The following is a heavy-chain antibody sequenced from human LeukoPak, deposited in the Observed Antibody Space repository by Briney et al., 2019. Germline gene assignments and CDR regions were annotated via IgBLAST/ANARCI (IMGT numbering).Heavy chain of an antibody. CDR1: GFTFSRYS. J-gene: IGHJ4*02. CDR2: ISSSSSYI. CDR3: ASSGDQLLSFAYFDY. D-gene: IGHD2-2*01. V-gene: IGHV3-21*01. Sequence: GGSLRLSCAASGFTFSRYSMNWVRQAPGKGLEWDSSISSSSSYIYYADSVKGRFTISRDNAKNSLYLQMNSLRAEDTAVYYCASSGDQLLSFAYFDYWGQGTLVTVSS.